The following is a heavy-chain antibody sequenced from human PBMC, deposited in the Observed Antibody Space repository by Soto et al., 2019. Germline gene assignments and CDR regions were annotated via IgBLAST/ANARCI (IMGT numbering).Heavy chain of an antibody. Sequence: ASVKVSCKASGYTFTSYDINWVRQATGQGLEWMGWMNPNSGNTGYAQKFQGRVTMTRNTSISTAYMELSSLRSEDTAVYYCARRRVYYGSGSYYYYFDYWGQGTLVTVSS. CDR2: MNPNSGNT. D-gene: IGHD3-10*01. V-gene: IGHV1-8*01. CDR1: GYTFTSYD. CDR3: ARRRVYYGSGSYYYYFDY. J-gene: IGHJ4*02.